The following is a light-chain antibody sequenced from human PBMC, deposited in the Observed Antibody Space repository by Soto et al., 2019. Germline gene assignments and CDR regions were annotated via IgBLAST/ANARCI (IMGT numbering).Light chain of an antibody. CDR2: GAS. CDR3: QQYNNRPPIT. Sequence: EIVMTQSPVTLSVSPGESATLSCRASQSVGSNLAWYQQRPGQAPRLLIYGASTRATGIPVRFSGSGSGTEFTLTISGLQSEDFGVYLCQQYNNRPPITFGQGTGLEI. CDR1: QSVGSN. V-gene: IGKV3D-15*01. J-gene: IGKJ5*01.